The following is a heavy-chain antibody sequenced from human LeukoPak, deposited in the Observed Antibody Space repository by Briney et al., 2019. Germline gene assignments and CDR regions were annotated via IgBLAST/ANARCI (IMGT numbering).Heavy chain of an antibody. Sequence: QPGGSLRLSCVVSGFTFKTHDMTWVRQAPEKGLEWVSTISGSGDTTYYADSVKGRFTISRDNSKNTLFLQMNSLRAQDTAIYYCAKASYYLGYYYGMDVWGQGTTVTVSS. CDR2: ISGSGDTT. CDR3: AKASYYLGYYYGMDV. D-gene: IGHD3-10*01. CDR1: GFTFKTHD. V-gene: IGHV3-23*01. J-gene: IGHJ6*02.